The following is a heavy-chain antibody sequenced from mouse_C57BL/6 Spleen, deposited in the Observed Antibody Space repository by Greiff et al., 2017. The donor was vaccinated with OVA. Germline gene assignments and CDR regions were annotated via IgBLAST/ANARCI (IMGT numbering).Heavy chain of an antibody. CDR3: ARYITGDVDY. J-gene: IGHJ2*01. CDR2: IRNKANGYTT. Sequence: EVQLVESGGGLVQPGGSLSLSCAASGFTFTDYYMSWVRQPPGKALEWLGFIRNKANGYTTEYSASVKGRFTISRDNSQSILYLQMNALRAEDSATYYCARYITGDVDYWGQGTTLTVSS. V-gene: IGHV7-3*01. D-gene: IGHD4-1*01. CDR1: GFTFTDYY.